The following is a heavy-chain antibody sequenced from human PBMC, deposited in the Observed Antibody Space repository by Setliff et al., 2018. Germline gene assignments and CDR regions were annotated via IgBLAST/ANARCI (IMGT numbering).Heavy chain of an antibody. V-gene: IGHV4-59*01. J-gene: IGHJ5*02. CDR3: ARAAKYDSSGYYGFWFDP. D-gene: IGHD3-22*01. CDR2: IYSSGST. CDR1: GGSISSSY. Sequence: TSETLSLTCTVSGGSISSSYWSWIRQPPGKGLEWIGYIYSSGSTNNNPSLKSRATISVGTSKNQFSLKLSSVTAADTAVYYCARAAKYDSSGYYGFWFDPWGQGTLVTVAS.